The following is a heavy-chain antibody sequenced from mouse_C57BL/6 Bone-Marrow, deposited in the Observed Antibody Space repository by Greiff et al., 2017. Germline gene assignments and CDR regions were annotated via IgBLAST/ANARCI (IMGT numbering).Heavy chain of an antibody. CDR1: GYTFTSYW. D-gene: IGHD1-1*01. CDR3: ESYYYGSSCAMDY. Sequence: QVQLQQSGAELVRPGTSVKLSCKASGYTFTSYWMHWVKQRPGQGLEWIGVIDPSDSYTNYNQKFKGKATLTVDTSSSTAYMQRSSLTSEDSAVYYCESYYYGSSCAMDYWGQGTSVTVSS. V-gene: IGHV1-59*01. J-gene: IGHJ4*01. CDR2: IDPSDSYT.